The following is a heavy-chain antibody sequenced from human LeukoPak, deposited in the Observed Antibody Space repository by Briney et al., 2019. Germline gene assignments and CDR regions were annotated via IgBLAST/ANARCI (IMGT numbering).Heavy chain of an antibody. V-gene: IGHV4-39*01. J-gene: IGHJ4*02. D-gene: IGHD3/OR15-3a*01. CDR3: ARQTGSGLFTLP. Sequence: PSETLSLTCTVSGVSISSSNSYWGWIRQPPGKGLEWVGCIYYTGNTYYNASLKSRVTISIDTSKNQISLRLNSVTATDTAMYYCARQTGSGLFTLPGGQGTLVTVSS. CDR1: GVSISSSNSY. CDR2: IYYTGNT.